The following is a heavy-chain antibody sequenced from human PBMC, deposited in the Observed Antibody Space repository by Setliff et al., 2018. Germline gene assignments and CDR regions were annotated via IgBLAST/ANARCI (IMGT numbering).Heavy chain of an antibody. CDR3: ATLLANYGSGMDV. Sequence: SETLSLTCTVSGGSISSGGYYWSWIRQHPGKGLEWIGSIFQSGNTYYNPSLKSRVTISVDTSKNQFSLKVNSVTAADTAVYYCATLLANYGSGMDVWGQGTTVTVSS. J-gene: IGHJ6*02. CDR2: IFQSGNT. V-gene: IGHV4-39*07. CDR1: GGSISSGGYY. D-gene: IGHD3-10*01.